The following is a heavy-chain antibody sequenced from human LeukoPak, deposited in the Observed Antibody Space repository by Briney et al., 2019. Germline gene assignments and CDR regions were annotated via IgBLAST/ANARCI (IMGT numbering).Heavy chain of an antibody. CDR1: GFTFSDYY. J-gene: IGHJ3*02. V-gene: IGHV3-11*06. CDR2: ISSSSSYT. CDR3: ARPQLLWFGEGGAFDI. Sequence: GRSLRLSCAASGFTFSDYYMSWIRQAPGKGLEWVSYISSSSSYTNYADSVKGRFTISRDNAKNSLYLQMNSLRAEDTAVYYCARPQLLWFGEGGAFDIWGQGTMVTVSS. D-gene: IGHD3-10*01.